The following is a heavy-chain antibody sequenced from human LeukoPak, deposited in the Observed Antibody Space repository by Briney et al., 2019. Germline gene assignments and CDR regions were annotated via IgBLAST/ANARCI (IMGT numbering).Heavy chain of an antibody. J-gene: IGHJ4*02. CDR1: GGTFSSYA. V-gene: IGHV1-69*01. Sequence: SVKVSCKASGGTFSSYAISWVRQAPGQGLEWMGGIIPIFGTANYAQKFQGRVTITADESTSTAYMELSSLRSEDTTVYYCARAPYYYDSSGYYEDYWGQGTLVTVSS. CDR2: IIPIFGTA. CDR3: ARAPYYYDSSGYYEDY. D-gene: IGHD3-22*01.